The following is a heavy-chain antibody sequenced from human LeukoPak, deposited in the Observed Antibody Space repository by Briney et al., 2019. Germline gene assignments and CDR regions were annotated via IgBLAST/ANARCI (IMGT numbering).Heavy chain of an antibody. V-gene: IGHV1-46*01. CDR2: INTSGGST. CDR3: ARDFYTYAAQSHFDV. CDR1: GYSFTSYY. J-gene: IGHJ6*02. Sequence: ASLKLSCKASGYSFTSYYMHWVRQTPGQRLEWRGGINTSGGSTSYAQNFQGRATMNRDTPTHTADMELSSLRAQDTAVYDCARDFYTYAAQSHFDVRGQRTTVTVSS. D-gene: IGHD2-8*01.